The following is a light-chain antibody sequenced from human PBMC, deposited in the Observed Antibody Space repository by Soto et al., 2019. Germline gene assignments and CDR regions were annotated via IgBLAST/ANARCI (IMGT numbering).Light chain of an antibody. V-gene: IGKV3D-15*01. CDR3: QQYDDWLRLT. J-gene: IGKJ4*01. CDR1: QSVNIY. CDR2: GAS. Sequence: EIVMTQSPATLSVSPGEGATLSCRASQSVNIYLAWYQQKPGQAPRLLIFGASYRATVIPARFSGSGSGTEFNLTISSLQSEDFAVYFCQQYDDWLRLTFGGGTKVDIK.